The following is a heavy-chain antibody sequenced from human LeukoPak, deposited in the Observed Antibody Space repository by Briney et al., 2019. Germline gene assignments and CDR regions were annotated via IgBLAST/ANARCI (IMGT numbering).Heavy chain of an antibody. CDR3: ARGGAARPDY. CDR2: ISSSSSSK. V-gene: IGHV3-48*01. J-gene: IGHJ4*02. D-gene: IGHD6-6*01. Sequence: GGSLRLSRAASGFTFNDYGMNWVRQAPGEGLEWVSYISSSSSSKQYADSVKGRFTISRDNAKNSLYLQMNSLRAEDSAVYYCARGGAARPDYWGQGTQVTVSS. CDR1: GFTFNDYG.